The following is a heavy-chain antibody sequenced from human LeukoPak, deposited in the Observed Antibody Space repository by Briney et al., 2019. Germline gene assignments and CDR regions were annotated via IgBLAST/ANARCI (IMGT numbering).Heavy chain of an antibody. D-gene: IGHD2-8*01. J-gene: IGHJ3*02. CDR1: GDSISTHY. Sequence: PSETLSLTCTISGDSISTHYWTWIRQSPGKGLEWIGYVSSIGLTNYNPSLKSRVTISVDTSKNHFSLRLRSLTAADTAVYYCARDLTTVTKGFDIWGQGTVATVSS. CDR3: ARDLTTVTKGFDI. CDR2: VSSIGLT. V-gene: IGHV4-59*11.